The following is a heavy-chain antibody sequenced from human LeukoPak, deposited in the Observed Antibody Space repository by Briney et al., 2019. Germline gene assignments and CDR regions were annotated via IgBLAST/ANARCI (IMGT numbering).Heavy chain of an antibody. Sequence: GGSLRLSCAASEFTFSDYNMNWVRQAPGKGLEWVSSISASSDYIYYADSVKGRFTISRDNAKDSLHLQMNSLRAEDTAVYYCARDLQRRYYYYGMDVCGQGTTVTVSS. CDR3: ARDLQRRYYYYGMDV. V-gene: IGHV3-21*01. CDR1: EFTFSDYN. D-gene: IGHD3-10*01. CDR2: ISASSDYI. J-gene: IGHJ6*02.